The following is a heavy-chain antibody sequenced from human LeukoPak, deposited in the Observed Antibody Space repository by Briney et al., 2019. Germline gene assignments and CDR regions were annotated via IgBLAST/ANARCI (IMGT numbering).Heavy chain of an antibody. CDR1: GGTFSSYA. J-gene: IGHJ4*02. CDR3: AMGDDSSGYYYSPFDY. Sequence: SVKVSCKASGGTFSSYAISWVRQAPGQGLEWMGRIIPIFGTANYAQKFQGRVTNTTDESTSTAYMELSSLRSEDTAVYYCAMGDDSSGYYYSPFDYWGQGTLVTVSS. D-gene: IGHD3-22*01. CDR2: IIPIFGTA. V-gene: IGHV1-69*05.